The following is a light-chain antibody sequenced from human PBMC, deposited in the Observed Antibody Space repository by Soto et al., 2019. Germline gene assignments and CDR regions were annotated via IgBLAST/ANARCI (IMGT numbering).Light chain of an antibody. V-gene: IGLV2-14*01. Sequence: QSALTQPASVSGSPGQSITISCTGTSSDVGGYNYVSWYQQHPGKAPKLMIYEVSNRPSGVSNRFSGSKSGNTASLTISGLXXEXEXDXYCSSYTSSSTVVFGGGTKLTVL. CDR1: SSDVGGYNY. CDR3: SSYTSSSTVV. CDR2: EVS. J-gene: IGLJ2*01.